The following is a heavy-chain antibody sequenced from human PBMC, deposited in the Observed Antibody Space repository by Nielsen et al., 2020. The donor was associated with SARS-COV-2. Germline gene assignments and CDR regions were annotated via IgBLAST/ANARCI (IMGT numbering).Heavy chain of an antibody. CDR3: AKGGYYDSSGYDPPY. J-gene: IGHJ4*02. Sequence: SLKISCAASGFTFDDYAMHWVRQAPGKGLEWVSGISWNSGSIGYADSVKGRFTISRDNAKNSLYLQMNSLRAEDTALYYCAKGGYYDSSGYDPPYWGQGTLVTVSS. V-gene: IGHV3-9*01. CDR2: ISWNSGSI. D-gene: IGHD3-22*01. CDR1: GFTFDDYA.